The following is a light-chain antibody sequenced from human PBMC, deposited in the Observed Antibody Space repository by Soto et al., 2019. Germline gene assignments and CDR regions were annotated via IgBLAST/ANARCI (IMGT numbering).Light chain of an antibody. Sequence: QSVLTQPRSVAGSPGQSVTISCTGTSSDVGGYDFVSWYQQHPGKAPKLMISDVSKRPSGVPDRFSGSKFGNTASLTISGLQAEDEADYYCCSCAGDLALFGGGTKVTV. V-gene: IGLV2-11*01. CDR3: CSCAGDLAL. J-gene: IGLJ2*01. CDR1: SSDVGGYDF. CDR2: DVS.